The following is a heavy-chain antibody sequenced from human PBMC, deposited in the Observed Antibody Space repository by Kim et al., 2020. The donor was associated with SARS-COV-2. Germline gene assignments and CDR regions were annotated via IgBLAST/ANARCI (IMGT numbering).Heavy chain of an antibody. V-gene: IGHV3-21*01. J-gene: IGHJ6*02. D-gene: IGHD4-17*01. Sequence: GGSLRLSCAASGFTFSSYSMNWVRQAPGKGLEWVSSISSSSSYIYYADSVKGRFTISRDKAKNSLYLQMNSLRAEDTAVYYCARDRVTTWTIPSYYYGMDVWGQGTTVTVSS. CDR3: ARDRVTTWTIPSYYYGMDV. CDR2: ISSSSSYI. CDR1: GFTFSSYS.